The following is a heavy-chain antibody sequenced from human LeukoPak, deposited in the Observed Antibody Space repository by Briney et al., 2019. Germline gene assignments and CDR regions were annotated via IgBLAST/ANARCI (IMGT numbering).Heavy chain of an antibody. Sequence: SQTLSLTCTVSGGSISSGDYYWSWIRQPPGKGLEWIGYIYYSGSTYYNPSLKSRVTISVDTSKNQSSLKLSSVTAADTAVYYCARDSDYYYGMDVWGQGTTVTVSS. D-gene: IGHD3-10*01. V-gene: IGHV4-30-4*01. CDR3: ARDSDYYYGMDV. CDR1: GGSISSGDYY. J-gene: IGHJ6*02. CDR2: IYYSGST.